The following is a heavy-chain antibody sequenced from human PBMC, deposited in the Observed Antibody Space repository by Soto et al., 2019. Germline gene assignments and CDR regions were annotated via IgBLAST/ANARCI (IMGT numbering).Heavy chain of an antibody. CDR2: MNPNSGNT. D-gene: IGHD1-20*01. J-gene: IGHJ5*01. CDR3: ARRDGYNFNWLDS. Sequence: QVQLVQSGAEVKTPGASVKVSCKASGYTFATYDINWVRQAPGQGLEWMGWMNPNSGNTGDAQKLQGRRTMTRDTAVRVAHMELSSLRNEDTAVYYCARRDGYNFNWLDSWGQGTLVTVSA. V-gene: IGHV1-8*01. CDR1: GYTFATYD.